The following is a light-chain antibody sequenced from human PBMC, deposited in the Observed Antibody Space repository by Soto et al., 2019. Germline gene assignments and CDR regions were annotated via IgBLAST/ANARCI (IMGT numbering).Light chain of an antibody. CDR2: DVS. J-gene: IGLJ1*01. CDR1: SSDVGAYNY. V-gene: IGLV2-11*01. Sequence: QSALAQPRSVSGSPGQSVTISCTGTSSDVGAYNYVSWYQQHPGKAPKLMTYDVSKRPSGVPDRFSGSKSGNTASLTISGLQAEDKADYYCCSYADNYSYVFGTGTKVTVL. CDR3: CSYADNYSYV.